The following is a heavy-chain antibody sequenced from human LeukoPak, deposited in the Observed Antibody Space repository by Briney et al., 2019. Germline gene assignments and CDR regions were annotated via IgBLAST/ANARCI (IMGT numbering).Heavy chain of an antibody. D-gene: IGHD1-26*01. Sequence: PGRSLRLSCAASGFTFSSYGMHWVRQAPGKGLEWVSDISGSGGSTYYADSVKGRFTISRDNAKNSLYLQMNSLRAEDTAVYYCARWGVGDYWGQGTLVTVSS. CDR1: GFTFSSYG. V-gene: IGHV3-48*04. CDR2: ISGSGGST. CDR3: ARWGVGDY. J-gene: IGHJ4*02.